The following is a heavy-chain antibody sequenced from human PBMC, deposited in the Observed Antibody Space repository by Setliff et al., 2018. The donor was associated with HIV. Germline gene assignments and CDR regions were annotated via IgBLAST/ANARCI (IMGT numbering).Heavy chain of an antibody. V-gene: IGHV4-4*09. Sequence: SETLSLTCTVSGGSISSYDWSWIRQPPGKGLEWIGYIYTSGSTNYNPSLKSRVTISVDTSKNQFSLKLSSATAADTAVYYCARGLSFYDPGGFDYWGQGTQVTVSS. CDR1: GGSISSYD. CDR2: IYTSGST. J-gene: IGHJ4*02. D-gene: IGHD3-22*01. CDR3: ARGLSFYDPGGFDY.